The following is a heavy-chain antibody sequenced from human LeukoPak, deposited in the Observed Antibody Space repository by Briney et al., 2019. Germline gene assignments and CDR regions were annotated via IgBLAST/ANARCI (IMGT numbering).Heavy chain of an antibody. Sequence: SVKVSCKASGGTFSSYAISWVRQAPGQGLEWMGGIIPIFGTANYAQKFQGRVTITADESTSTAYMELSSLRSEDTAVYYCARDRLEDYYDSSGYPLFDYWGQGTLVTVSS. CDR1: GGTFSSYA. V-gene: IGHV1-69*13. D-gene: IGHD3-22*01. J-gene: IGHJ4*02. CDR3: ARDRLEDYYDSSGYPLFDY. CDR2: IIPIFGTA.